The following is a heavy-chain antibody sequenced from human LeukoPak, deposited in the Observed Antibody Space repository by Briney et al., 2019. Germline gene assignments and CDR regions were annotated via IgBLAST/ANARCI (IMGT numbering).Heavy chain of an antibody. V-gene: IGHV5-51*01. CDR1: GYGFTSYW. J-gene: IGHJ4*02. Sequence: GDSLKISCKCSGYGFTSYWIGWVRQMPGKGLEWMGIIYPGDSDTRYSPSFQGQVTISVDKSISTAYLQWGSLKASDTAIYYCAKIDRQYCSRSSCYALDYWGQGTQVTVSS. D-gene: IGHD2-2*01. CDR3: AKIDRQYCSRSSCYALDY. CDR2: IYPGDSDT.